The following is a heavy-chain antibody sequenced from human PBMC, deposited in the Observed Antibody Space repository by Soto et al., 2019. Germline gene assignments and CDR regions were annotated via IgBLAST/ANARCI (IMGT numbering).Heavy chain of an antibody. D-gene: IGHD1-7*01. CDR1: GFTFSNKV. J-gene: IGHJ3*02. V-gene: IGHV3-23*01. Sequence: GSLRLSSVAYGFTFSNKVMKWVRQAPGKGLEWVSTISYSADKTFYADSVKGRFTISRDNSRDTLFLQMNSLRADDAAVYYCARRGRTATTNWGAFDIWGQGTMVTVSS. CDR2: ISYSADKT. CDR3: ARRGRTATTNWGAFDI.